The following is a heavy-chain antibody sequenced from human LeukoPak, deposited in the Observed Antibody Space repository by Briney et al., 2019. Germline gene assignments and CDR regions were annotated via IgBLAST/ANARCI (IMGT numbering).Heavy chain of an antibody. CDR1: GGSFSGYY. J-gene: IGHJ6*03. V-gene: IGHV4-34*01. Sequence: SETLSLTRAVYGGSFSGYYWSWIRQPPGKGLEWIGEINHSGSTNYSPSLKSRVTISVDTSERQFSLKLSSVTAADTAVYYCARGTSPGYCSSASCYEKYYYYMDVWGKGTTVTVSS. D-gene: IGHD2-2*01. CDR2: INHSGST. CDR3: ARGTSPGYCSSASCYEKYYYYMDV.